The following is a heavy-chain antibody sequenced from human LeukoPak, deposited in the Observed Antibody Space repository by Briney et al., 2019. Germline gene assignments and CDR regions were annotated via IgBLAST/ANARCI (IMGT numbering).Heavy chain of an antibody. Sequence: GGSLRLSCAASGFTFSSYEMNWVRQAPGKGLEWVSYITGSGNTIYYADSVRGRFTISRDNAKNSLYLQMNGLRAEDTAVYYCAREMEGDYGSGTFFDLWGQGNMVTVSS. CDR3: AREMEGDYGSGTFFDL. D-gene: IGHD3-10*01. J-gene: IGHJ4*02. CDR2: ITGSGNTI. CDR1: GFTFSSYE. V-gene: IGHV3-48*03.